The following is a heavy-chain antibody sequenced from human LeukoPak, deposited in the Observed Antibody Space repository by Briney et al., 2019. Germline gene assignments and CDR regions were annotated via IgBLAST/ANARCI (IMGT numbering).Heavy chain of an antibody. CDR3: ARSYGGNDFDY. Sequence: PSETLSLTCTVSGGSISSSNYYWGWIRQPPGKGLEWIGSIYYSGSTYYNPSLKSRVTISVDTSKNQFSLKLSSVTAADTAVYYCARSYGGNDFDYWGQGTLVTVSS. CDR2: IYYSGST. CDR1: GGSISSSNYY. D-gene: IGHD4-23*01. V-gene: IGHV4-39*01. J-gene: IGHJ4*02.